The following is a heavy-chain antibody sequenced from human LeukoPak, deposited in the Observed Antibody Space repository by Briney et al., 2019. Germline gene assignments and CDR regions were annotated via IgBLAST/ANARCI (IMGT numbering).Heavy chain of an antibody. CDR2: IRYDGSDK. V-gene: IGHV3-30*02. CDR3: AKVPCLLVVSAAHYFDY. J-gene: IGHJ4*02. CDR1: GFTFSRYG. Sequence: PGGSLRLSCAASGFTFSRYGMHWVRQAPGKGLEWVAFIRYDGSDKYYADSVKGRFAISRDNSKNTLYLQMNSLRVEDTAVYYCAKVPCLLVVSAAHYFDYWGQGALVTVSS. D-gene: IGHD2-2*01.